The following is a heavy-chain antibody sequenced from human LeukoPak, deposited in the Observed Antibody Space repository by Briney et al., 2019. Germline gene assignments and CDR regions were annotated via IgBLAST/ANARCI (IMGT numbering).Heavy chain of an antibody. CDR2: TYPGDSDT. J-gene: IGHJ4*02. D-gene: IGHD3-10*01. CDR1: GYSFTTYW. Sequence: GESLKISCKGSGYSFTTYWIGRVRQMPGKGLEWMGITYPGDSDTRYGPSVQGQVTISADKSISTAYLQWSSLKASDTAMYYCVTRHYGSGSYYFDYWGQGTLVTVSS. CDR3: VTRHYGSGSYYFDY. V-gene: IGHV5-51*01.